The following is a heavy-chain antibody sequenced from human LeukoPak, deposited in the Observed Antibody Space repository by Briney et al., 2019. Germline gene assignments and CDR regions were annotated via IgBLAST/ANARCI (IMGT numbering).Heavy chain of an antibody. CDR3: ARELGGGYSYAVDY. J-gene: IGHJ4*02. D-gene: IGHD5-18*01. CDR2: ISSSSYYI. CDR1: GFTLSTYS. Sequence: GGSLRLSCAASGFTLSTYSMNWVRQAPGKGLEWVSSISSSSYYIYYADSVKGRFTISRDNAKNSLYLQMNSLRAEDTAVYYCARELGGGYSYAVDYWGQGTLVTVSS. V-gene: IGHV3-21*01.